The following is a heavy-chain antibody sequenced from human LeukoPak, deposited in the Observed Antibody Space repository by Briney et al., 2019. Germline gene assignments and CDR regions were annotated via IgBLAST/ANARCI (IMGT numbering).Heavy chain of an antibody. V-gene: IGHV4-59*11. CDR1: GVSIIGHY. CDR3: AREQYLAYDVFGF. Sequence: PSETLSLTCTVSGVSIIGHYWSWIRQSPGRELEWIGYVHFSGTTSFNPSLKSRVTILVDTSKNQFSLRLTSMTAADTAVYFCAREQYLAYDVFGFWGRGTMVTVSS. D-gene: IGHD2/OR15-2a*01. J-gene: IGHJ3*01. CDR2: VHFSGTT.